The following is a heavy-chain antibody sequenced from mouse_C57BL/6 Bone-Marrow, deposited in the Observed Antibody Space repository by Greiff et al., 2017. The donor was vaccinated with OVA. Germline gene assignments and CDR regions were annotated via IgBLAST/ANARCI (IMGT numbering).Heavy chain of an antibody. V-gene: IGHV1-7*01. CDR3: ARPITTVVDYFDY. Sequence: QVQLQQSGAELAKPGASVKLSCKASGYTFTSYWMHWVKQRPGQGLEWIGYINPSSGYTKYNQKFKDKATLTADKSSSTAYMQLSSLTYEDSADYDCARPITTVVDYFDYWGQGTTLTVSS. D-gene: IGHD1-1*01. J-gene: IGHJ2*01. CDR2: INPSSGYT. CDR1: GYTFTSYW.